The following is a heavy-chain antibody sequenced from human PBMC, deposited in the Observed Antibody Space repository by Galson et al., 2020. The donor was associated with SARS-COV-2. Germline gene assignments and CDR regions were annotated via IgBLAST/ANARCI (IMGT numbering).Heavy chain of an antibody. CDR1: AFAFSTYG. V-gene: IGHV3-23*01. CDR2: ITSSGGSM. J-gene: IGHJ6*02. D-gene: IGHD6-13*01. CDR3: ARASSSWIMYV. Sequence: GESLKISCTASAFAFSTYGMSWVHQTPGKGLEWVSSITSSGGSMSYAASVKGRFTISRDNSKNKLYLQMDSLRAEDSAVYYCARASSSWIMYVWGQVTTVIVSS.